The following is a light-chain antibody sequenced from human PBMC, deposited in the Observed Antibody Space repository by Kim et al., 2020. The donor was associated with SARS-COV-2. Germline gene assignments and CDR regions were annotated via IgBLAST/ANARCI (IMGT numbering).Light chain of an antibody. Sequence: NFMLTQPHSVSESPGKTVTISCTRSSGSIASNYVQWYHQRPGSSPAAVIYDDNQRPSGVPDRFSGSIDSSSNSASLTISGLKTEDEADYFCQSYHCSDHALFGGGTKLTVL. J-gene: IGLJ2*01. V-gene: IGLV6-57*01. CDR3: QSYHCSDHAL. CDR2: DDN. CDR1: SGSIASNY.